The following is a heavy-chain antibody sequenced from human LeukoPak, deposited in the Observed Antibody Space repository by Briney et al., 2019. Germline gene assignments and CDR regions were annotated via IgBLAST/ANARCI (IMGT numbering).Heavy chain of an antibody. CDR3: ARGGYRDFDYHY. V-gene: IGHV3-21*01. J-gene: IGHJ4*02. Sequence: GGSLRLSCAASGFTFSDHNMNWVRQAPGKGLEWVASISVDSSYIFHADLVKGRFTISRDNAKNSLYLQMNSLRAEDTAVYYCARGGYRDFDYHYWGQGTLVTVSS. CDR1: GFTFSDHN. CDR2: ISVDSSYI. D-gene: IGHD5-12*01.